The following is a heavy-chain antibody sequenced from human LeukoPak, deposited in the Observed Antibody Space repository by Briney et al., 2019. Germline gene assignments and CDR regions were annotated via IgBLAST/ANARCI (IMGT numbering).Heavy chain of an antibody. CDR1: GFTFSSYA. CDR2: ISYDGSNK. D-gene: IGHD1-20*01. CDR3: ARAHDSITGNWFDP. Sequence: GGSLRLSCAASGFTFSSYAMHWVRQAPGKGLEWVAVISYDGSNKYYADSVKGRFTISRDNSKNTLYLQMNSLRAEDTAVYYCARAHDSITGNWFDPWGQGTLVTVSS. V-gene: IGHV3-30*04. J-gene: IGHJ5*02.